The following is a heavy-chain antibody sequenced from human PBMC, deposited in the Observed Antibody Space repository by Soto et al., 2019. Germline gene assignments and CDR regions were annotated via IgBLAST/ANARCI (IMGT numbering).Heavy chain of an antibody. Sequence: PGESLKISCKGSGYSFTSYWIGWVRQMPGKGLEWMGIIYPGDSDTRYSPSFQGQVTISADKSISTAYLQWSSLKASDTAMYYCARQYGSSSGWYSIGSAFDYWGQGTLVTVSS. CDR3: ARQYGSSSGWYSIGSAFDY. CDR1: GYSFTSYW. D-gene: IGHD6-19*01. J-gene: IGHJ4*02. V-gene: IGHV5-51*01. CDR2: IYPGDSDT.